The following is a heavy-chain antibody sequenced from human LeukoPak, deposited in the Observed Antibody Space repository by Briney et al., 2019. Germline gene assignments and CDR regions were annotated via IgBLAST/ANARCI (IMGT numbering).Heavy chain of an antibody. Sequence: SVKVSCKASGYTFTSYAISWVRQAPGQGLEWMGRIIPILGIANYAQKFQGGVTITADRSTSTAYMELSSLRSEDTAVYYCARDGSEGPKDYYYYGMDVWGQGTTVTVSS. V-gene: IGHV1-69*04. CDR2: IIPILGIA. CDR1: GYTFTSYA. CDR3: ARDGSEGPKDYYYYGMDV. J-gene: IGHJ6*02.